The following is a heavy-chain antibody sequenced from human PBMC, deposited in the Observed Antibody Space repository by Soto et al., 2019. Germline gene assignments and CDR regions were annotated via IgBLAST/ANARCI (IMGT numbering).Heavy chain of an antibody. D-gene: IGHD1-7*01. CDR2: IYRTGST. CDR1: GGSFTSNNW. J-gene: IGHJ4*02. CDR3: ASRDPGTSVDY. Sequence: PSETLSLTCAASGGSFTSNNWWTWVRQPPGQGLEWIGEIYRTGSTSYNPSLKSRVTISLDKSENQFSLKVTSLTAADTAVYYCASRDPGTSVDYWGQGTLVTVSS. V-gene: IGHV4-4*02.